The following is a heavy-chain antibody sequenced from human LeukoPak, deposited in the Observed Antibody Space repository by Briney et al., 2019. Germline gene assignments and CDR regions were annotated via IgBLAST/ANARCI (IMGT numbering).Heavy chain of an antibody. CDR3: VKTMTGYFSDGFDI. CDR2: ISGGGGGT. V-gene: IGHV3-23*01. D-gene: IGHD3-9*01. J-gene: IGHJ3*02. CDR1: GFTFSSDA. Sequence: AGGSLRLSCAASGFTFSSDAMIWVRQAPGKGLEWVSNISGGGGGTYYGDSVKGRFTISRDNSKTTLYLQMNSLRAEDTAVYWCVKTMTGYFSDGFDIWGQGTMVTVSS.